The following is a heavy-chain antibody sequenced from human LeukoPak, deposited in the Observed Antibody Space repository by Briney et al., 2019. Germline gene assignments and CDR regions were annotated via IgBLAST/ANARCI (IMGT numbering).Heavy chain of an antibody. CDR2: IYTSGST. Sequence: SETLSLTCTVSGGSISSYYWSWIRQPAGKGLEWIGRIYTSGSTNYNPSLKSRVTMSVDTSKNQFSLELSSVTAADTAVYYCARGGYYYDSSGPYYFDYWGQGTLVTVSS. D-gene: IGHD3-22*01. J-gene: IGHJ4*02. V-gene: IGHV4-4*07. CDR1: GGSISSYY. CDR3: ARGGYYYDSSGPYYFDY.